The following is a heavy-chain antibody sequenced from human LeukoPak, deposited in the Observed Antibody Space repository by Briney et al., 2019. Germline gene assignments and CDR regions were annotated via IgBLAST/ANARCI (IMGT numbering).Heavy chain of an antibody. D-gene: IGHD6-19*01. J-gene: IGHJ4*02. CDR2: IKQDGSEK. V-gene: IGHV3-7*01. CDR3: ARSSGIAVAFY. CDR1: GFTFSSYW. Sequence: GGSLRLSCAASGFTFSSYWMSWVRQAPGKGLEWVANIKQDGSEKYYVDSVKGRLTISRDNAKNSLYLQMNSLRVEDTAVYYCARSSGIAVAFYWGQGTLVTVSS.